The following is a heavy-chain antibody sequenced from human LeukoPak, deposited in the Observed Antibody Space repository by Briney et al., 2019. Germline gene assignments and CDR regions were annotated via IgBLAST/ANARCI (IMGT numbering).Heavy chain of an antibody. Sequence: ASVKVSCKASGYTFTSYGISWVRQAPGQGLEWMGWINPNSGGTNYAQKFQGRVTMTRDTSISTAYMELSRLRSDDTAVYYCARVACSSTSCYGFFDSWGQGTLVTVSS. D-gene: IGHD2-2*01. V-gene: IGHV1-2*02. CDR3: ARVACSSTSCYGFFDS. J-gene: IGHJ4*02. CDR1: GYTFTSYG. CDR2: INPNSGGT.